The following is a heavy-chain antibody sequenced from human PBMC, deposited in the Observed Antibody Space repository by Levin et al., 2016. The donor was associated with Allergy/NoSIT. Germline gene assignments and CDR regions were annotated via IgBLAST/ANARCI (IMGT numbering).Heavy chain of an antibody. CDR3: ANLFSAIWQREGSFDY. Sequence: SETLSLTCTVSGYSITTGHYWAWVRQPPGKGLEWIGSFYPGGNTYYNPSLKSRLTISLDKSRNQFSLRLTSVTAADTAVYYCANLFSAIWQREGSFDYWGQGTLVTVSS. J-gene: IGHJ4*02. D-gene: IGHD3-10*01. CDR2: FYPGGNT. CDR1: GYSITTGHY. V-gene: IGHV4-38-2*02.